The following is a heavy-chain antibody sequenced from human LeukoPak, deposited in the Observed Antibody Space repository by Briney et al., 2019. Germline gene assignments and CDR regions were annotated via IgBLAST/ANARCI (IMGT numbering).Heavy chain of an antibody. CDR1: GYSISSGYY. J-gene: IGHJ6*03. CDR2: IYHNGNT. Sequence: PSETLSLTRAVSGYSISSGYYWGWIRQPPRKGLEWIGSIYHNGNTYYNPSLKSRVTISVDTSKNEFSLKLSSVTAADTAVYYCAREHCSGGSCYSIYYYYYMDVWGKGTTVTVSS. CDR3: AREHCSGGSCYSIYYYYYMDV. V-gene: IGHV4-38-2*02. D-gene: IGHD2-15*01.